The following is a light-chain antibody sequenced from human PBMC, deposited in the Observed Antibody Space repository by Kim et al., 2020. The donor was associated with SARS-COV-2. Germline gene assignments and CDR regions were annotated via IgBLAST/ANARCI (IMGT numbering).Light chain of an antibody. CDR3: QQYATSPLT. CDR1: QSVPSNY. CDR2: GAS. J-gene: IGKJ4*01. V-gene: IGKV3-20*01. Sequence: SPGERATLSCRASQSVPSNYLALYQQKLGQAPRLLISGASNRATDIPDRFSGSGSGTDFTLTITRLEPEDFAVYYCQQYATSPLTFGGGTKVDIK.